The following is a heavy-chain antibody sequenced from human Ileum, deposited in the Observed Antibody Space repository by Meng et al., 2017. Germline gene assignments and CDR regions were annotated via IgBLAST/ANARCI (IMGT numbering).Heavy chain of an antibody. V-gene: IGHV2-5*02. D-gene: IGHD3-10*01. J-gene: IGHJ4*02. CDR3: AQVYYYGSGNAYFDY. CDR1: GFSLSTSGVG. CDR2: IYWDDDK. Sequence: QITLKESGPTLVTPTQTLTLTCTFAGFSLSTSGVGVGWIRQPPGKALEWLALIYWDDDKRYSPSLKSRLTITKDTSKNQVVLTMTNMDPVDTATYYCAQVYYYGSGNAYFDYWGQGTLVTVSS.